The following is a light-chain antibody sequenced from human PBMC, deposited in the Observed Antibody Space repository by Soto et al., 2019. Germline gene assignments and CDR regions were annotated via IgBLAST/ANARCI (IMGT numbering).Light chain of an antibody. CDR3: QSFDSSLRGGV. Sequence: QPVLTQPPSVSGAPGQRVTISCTGSSSNIGAPYDVHWYQQLPGTAPKLLIYGNNNRPSGVPDRFSGSKSGTSAALAITGLQAEDEPDYYCQSFDSSLRGGVFGGGTKLTVL. J-gene: IGLJ2*01. CDR2: GNN. V-gene: IGLV1-40*01. CDR1: SSNIGAPYD.